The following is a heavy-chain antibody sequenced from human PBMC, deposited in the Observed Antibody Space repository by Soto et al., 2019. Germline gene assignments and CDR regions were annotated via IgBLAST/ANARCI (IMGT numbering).Heavy chain of an antibody. V-gene: IGHV3-23*01. Sequence: EVQLLESGGGLVQPGGSLRLSCAASGFTFSSYAMSWVRQAPGKGLEWVSAISGSGGSTYYADSVKGRFTISRDNSKNTLYLQMNSLRDEDTAVYYCATRRLVVADFDYWGQGTLVTVSS. CDR1: GFTFSSYA. CDR2: ISGSGGST. J-gene: IGHJ4*02. CDR3: ATRRLVVADFDY. D-gene: IGHD2-15*01.